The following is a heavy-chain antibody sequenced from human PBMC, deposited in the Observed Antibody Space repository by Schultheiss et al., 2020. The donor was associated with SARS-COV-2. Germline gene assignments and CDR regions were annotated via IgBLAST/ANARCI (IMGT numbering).Heavy chain of an antibody. CDR3: ARDKGHLHQNWFDP. V-gene: IGHV3-23*01. Sequence: GSLRLSCAASGFTFSDYYMSWIRQAPGKGLEWVSAISGSGGSTYYADSVKGRFTISRDNSKNTLYLQMNSLRAEDTAVYYCARDKGHLHQNWFDPWGQGTLVTVSS. CDR2: ISGSGGST. J-gene: IGHJ5*02. CDR1: GFTFSDYY.